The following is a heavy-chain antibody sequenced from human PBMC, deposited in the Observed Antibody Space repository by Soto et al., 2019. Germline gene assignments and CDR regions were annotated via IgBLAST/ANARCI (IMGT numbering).Heavy chain of an antibody. CDR2: ISSRGST. J-gene: IGHJ6*02. CDR3: ARHPRWDHYYFYPMDV. V-gene: IGHV4-39*01. D-gene: IGHD1-26*01. Sequence: QVQLQESGPGLVKPSETLSLTCNVSGDSISGTDSYWGWFRQPPGRGLHWVASISSRGSTFFNPSLQTRVSISVDAFKGQVSLRLRSMTAADTAVYYCARHPRWDHYYFYPMDVWGRGTTVTVSS. CDR1: GDSISGTDSY.